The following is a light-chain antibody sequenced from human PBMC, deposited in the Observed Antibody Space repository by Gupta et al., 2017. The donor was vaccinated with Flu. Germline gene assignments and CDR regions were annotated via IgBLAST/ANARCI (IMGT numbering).Light chain of an antibody. CDR1: NDDVGKYNL. J-gene: IGLJ3*02. V-gene: IGLV2-23*02. CDR2: EVS. Sequence: TNDDVGKYNLVSWYQQRPGKVPKLIIYEVSKWPSDSPTRFSGSKSGITASLTISGLQAEDEADYYCCSYADDKTVLFGGGTSLTVL. CDR3: CSYADDKTVL.